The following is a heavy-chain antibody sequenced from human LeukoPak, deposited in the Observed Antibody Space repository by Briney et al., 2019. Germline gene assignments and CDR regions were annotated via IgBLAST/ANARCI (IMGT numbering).Heavy chain of an antibody. Sequence: GASVKVSCKASGYTFSDYYMHWVRQAPGQRLEWMGWINPNSGGTKYAQKFQGRVTMTRDTSISTAYMELSRLRSDDTAVYYCAGVYYDGSGSFDYWGQGTLVTVSS. CDR2: INPNSGGT. J-gene: IGHJ4*02. V-gene: IGHV1-2*02. D-gene: IGHD3-22*01. CDR3: AGVYYDGSGSFDY. CDR1: GYTFSDYY.